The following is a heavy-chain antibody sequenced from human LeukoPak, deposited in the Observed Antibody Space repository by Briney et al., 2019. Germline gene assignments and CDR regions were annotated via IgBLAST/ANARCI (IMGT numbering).Heavy chain of an antibody. D-gene: IGHD6-13*01. Sequence: GGSLRLSCAASGFSVSSNYMSWVRQAPGKGLEWVSVIYSGGSTYYADSVKGRFTISRDNSKNTLYLQMNSLRAEDTAVYYCARETAAGTRTFDYWGQGTLVTVSS. CDR3: ARETAAGTRTFDY. CDR1: GFSVSSNY. J-gene: IGHJ4*02. V-gene: IGHV3-66*01. CDR2: IYSGGST.